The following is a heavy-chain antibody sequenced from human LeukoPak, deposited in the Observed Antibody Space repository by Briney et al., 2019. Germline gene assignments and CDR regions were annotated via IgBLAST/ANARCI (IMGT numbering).Heavy chain of an antibody. J-gene: IGHJ4*02. V-gene: IGHV3-7*01. D-gene: IGHD3-9*01. CDR2: IKQDGSEK. CDR1: GFTFSNYW. Sequence: AGGSLRLSCAASGFTFSNYWMSWVRQAPGKGLEWVANIKQDGSEKYYVDSVKGRFTISRDNAKNSLYLQMNSLRAEDTAVYYCARGRYDILTGYYNGVYFDYWGQGTLVTVSS. CDR3: ARGRYDILTGYYNGVYFDY.